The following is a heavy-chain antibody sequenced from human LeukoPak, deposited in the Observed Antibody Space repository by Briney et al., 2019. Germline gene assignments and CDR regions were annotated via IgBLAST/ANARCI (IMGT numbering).Heavy chain of an antibody. CDR1: GYTFTGYY. J-gene: IGHJ6*02. D-gene: IGHD1-1*01. V-gene: IGHV1-2*02. Sequence: GASVKVSCKASGYTFTGYYMHWVRQAPGQGLEWMGWINPNSGGTNYAQKFQGRVTMTRDTSISTAYMELSRLRSDATAVYYCSGTLDYYYGMDVWGQGTTVTVSS. CDR2: INPNSGGT. CDR3: SGTLDYYYGMDV.